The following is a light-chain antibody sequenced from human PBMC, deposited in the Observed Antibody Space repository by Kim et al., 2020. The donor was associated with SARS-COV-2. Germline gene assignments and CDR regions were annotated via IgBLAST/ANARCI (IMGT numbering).Light chain of an antibody. CDR2: RNN. CDR3: AAWDDSLSGVV. V-gene: IGLV1-47*01. Sequence: ELTQPPSASGTPGQRVTISCSGSSSNIGSNYVYWYQQLPGTDPKLLIYRNNQRPSGVPDRFSGSKSGTSASLAISGLRSEDEADYYCAAWDDSLSGVVFGGGTQLTDL. CDR1: SSNIGSNY. J-gene: IGLJ2*01.